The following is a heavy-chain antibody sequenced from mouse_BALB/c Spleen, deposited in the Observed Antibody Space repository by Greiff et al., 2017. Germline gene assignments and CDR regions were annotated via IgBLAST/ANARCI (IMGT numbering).Heavy chain of an antibody. J-gene: IGHJ3*01. V-gene: IGHV14-4*02. Sequence: EVQLQQSGAELVRSGASVKLSCTASGFNIKDYYMHWVKQRPEQGLEWIGWIDPENGDTEYAPKFQGKATMTADTSSNTAYLQLSSLTSEDTAVYYCNGGRIFFAYWGQGTLVTVSA. CDR1: GFNIKDYY. CDR3: NGGRIFFAY. CDR2: IDPENGDT.